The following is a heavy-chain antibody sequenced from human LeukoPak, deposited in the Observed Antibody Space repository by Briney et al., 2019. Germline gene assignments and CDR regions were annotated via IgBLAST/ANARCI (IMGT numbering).Heavy chain of an antibody. CDR3: GMSGDRVPLQDDVFDV. D-gene: IGHD1-26*01. Sequence: GESLKISCKGSGYSFGNRWIGWVRQMPGKGLEWMGIIYPDDSDTIYSPSFEGQVTISADKSINTAYLQWSSLQASDTAMYYCGMSGDRVPLQDDVFDVWGQGTMVTVST. CDR1: GYSFGNRW. V-gene: IGHV5-51*01. CDR2: IYPDDSDT. J-gene: IGHJ3*01.